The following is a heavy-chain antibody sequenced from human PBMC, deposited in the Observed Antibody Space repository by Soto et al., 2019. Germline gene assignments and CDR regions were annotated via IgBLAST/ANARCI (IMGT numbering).Heavy chain of an antibody. CDR3: AKDLASSIVGDTDY. Sequence: QVQLVESGGGVVQPGRSLRLSCAASGFTFSSYGMHWVRQAPGKGLEWVAVISYEGSNKYYADSVKGRFTISRDNSKNTLYLQMNSLRAEDTAVYYCAKDLASSIVGDTDYWGQGTLFTVSS. J-gene: IGHJ4*02. CDR2: ISYEGSNK. D-gene: IGHD1-26*01. CDR1: GFTFSSYG. V-gene: IGHV3-30*18.